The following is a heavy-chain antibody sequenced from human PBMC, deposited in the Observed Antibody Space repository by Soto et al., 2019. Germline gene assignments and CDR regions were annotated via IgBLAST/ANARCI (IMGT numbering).Heavy chain of an antibody. J-gene: IGHJ6*03. D-gene: IGHD3-9*01. V-gene: IGHV3-33*01. CDR2: IWYDGSNK. Sequence: GGSLRLSCAASGFTFSSYGMHWVRQAPGKGLEWVAVIWYDGSNKYYADSVKGRFTISRDNSKNTLYLQMNSLRAEDTAVYYCARAAYDILTGLYTYYMDVWGKGTTVTVSS. CDR3: ARAAYDILTGLYTYYMDV. CDR1: GFTFSSYG.